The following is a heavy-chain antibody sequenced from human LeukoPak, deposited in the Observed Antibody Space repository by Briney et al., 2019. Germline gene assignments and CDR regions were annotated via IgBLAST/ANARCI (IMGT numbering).Heavy chain of an antibody. CDR3: ASTLLSLLLPDY. V-gene: IGHV1-2*02. D-gene: IGHD3-10*01. J-gene: IGHJ4*02. Sequence: ASVKVSCKASGYTFTDYYMHWVRQAPGQGLEWMGWINPNSGGTNFAQKFQGRVTLTRDTSISTAYMELSRLRSDDTAVYYCASTLLSLLLPDYWGQGTLVTVSS. CDR1: GYTFTDYY. CDR2: INPNSGGT.